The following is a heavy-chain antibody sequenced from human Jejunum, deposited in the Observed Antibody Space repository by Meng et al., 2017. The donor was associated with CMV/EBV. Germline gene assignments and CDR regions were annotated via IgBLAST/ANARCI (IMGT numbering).Heavy chain of an antibody. D-gene: IGHD1-26*01. CDR3: ARVEVGITSGDY. Sequence: AQLVDSGGEVKGPGASLTVSCKAHGYTFTTYGITWVRQAPGQGLEWMGWISAYNGNTNYAQTLQGRVTMTTDTSTSTAYMELRSLRSDDTAVYYCARVEVGITSGDYWGQGTLVTVSS. CDR2: ISAYNGNT. V-gene: IGHV1-18*01. J-gene: IGHJ4*02. CDR1: GYTFTTYG.